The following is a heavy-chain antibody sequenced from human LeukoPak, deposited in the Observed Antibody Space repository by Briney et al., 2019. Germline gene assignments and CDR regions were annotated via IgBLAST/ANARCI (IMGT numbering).Heavy chain of an antibody. D-gene: IGHD2-15*01. CDR3: ARGSLLGYCSGGSCLKAFDI. V-gene: IGHV3-66*01. CDR1: GCTISSNY. J-gene: IGHJ3*02. Sequence: PGGSLSLSCAASGCTISSNYISWGRQAPGKGLGLGSVIYSDGSTCYCDSVKGKVTISKDNSKITLYLQMNSLRAEDTAVYYCARGSLLGYCSGGSCLKAFDIWGQGTMVTVSS. CDR2: IYSDGST.